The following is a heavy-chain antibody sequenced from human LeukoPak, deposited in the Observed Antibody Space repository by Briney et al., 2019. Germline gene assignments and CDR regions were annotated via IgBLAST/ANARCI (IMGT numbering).Heavy chain of an antibody. CDR2: IIPIFGTA. D-gene: IGHD3-10*01. Sequence: SVKVPCKASGGTFSSYTISWVRQAPGQGLEWMGGIIPIFGTANYAQKFQGRVTITADESTSTAYMELNSLRSEDTAMYYCARLMDYYASGTYGRYAMDVWGKGTTVTVTS. CDR3: ARLMDYYASGTYGRYAMDV. CDR1: GGTFSSYT. J-gene: IGHJ6*04. V-gene: IGHV1-69*13.